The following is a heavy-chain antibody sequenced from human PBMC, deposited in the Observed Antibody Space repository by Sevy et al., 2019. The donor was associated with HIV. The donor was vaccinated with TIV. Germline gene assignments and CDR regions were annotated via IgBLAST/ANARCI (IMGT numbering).Heavy chain of an antibody. J-gene: IGHJ3*02. CDR2: ISSSSSYI. V-gene: IGHV3-21*01. CDR1: GFAFSSYS. CDR3: ARDAALSNYYDSSGYPNAFDI. Sequence: GGSLRLSCAASGFAFSSYSMNWVRQAPGKGLEWVSSISSSSSYIYYADSVKGRFTISRDNAKNSLYLQMNSLRAEDTAVSYCARDAALSNYYDSSGYPNAFDIWGQGTMVTVSS. D-gene: IGHD3-22*01.